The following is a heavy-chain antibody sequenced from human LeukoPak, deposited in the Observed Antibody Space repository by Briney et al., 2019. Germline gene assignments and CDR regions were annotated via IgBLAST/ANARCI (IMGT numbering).Heavy chain of an antibody. D-gene: IGHD2-2*01. CDR2: IMPMFGKA. V-gene: IGHV1-69*06. J-gene: IGHJ4*02. CDR1: GGTFSSYD. Sequence: GASVKVSCKASGGTFSSYDISGVRQAPGQGLEWMGGIMPMFGKANYAQKFQGRVTTTADKATSTAYMELSSLRSEDTAVYYCAGGRTDIVVVPATLRNYYFDYWGQGTLVTVSS. CDR3: AGGRTDIVVVPATLRNYYFDY.